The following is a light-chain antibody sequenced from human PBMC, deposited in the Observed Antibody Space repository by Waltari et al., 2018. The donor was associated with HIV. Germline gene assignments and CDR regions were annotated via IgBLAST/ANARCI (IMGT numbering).Light chain of an antibody. CDR3: SSYTSSGPRYVL. CDR1: SGDVGGYNF. Sequence: SALTQPASVSGSPGPSITIPCSGTSGDVGGYNFVSWYQKHPGKAPKLIIYNVSSRPSGVSIRFSGSRSANTASLTISGLQVEDEADYFCSSYTSSGPRYVLFGGGTRLTVL. V-gene: IGLV2-14*03. J-gene: IGLJ2*01. CDR2: NVS.